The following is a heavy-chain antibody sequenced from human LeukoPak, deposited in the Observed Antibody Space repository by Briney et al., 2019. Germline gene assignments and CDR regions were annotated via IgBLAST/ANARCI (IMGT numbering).Heavy chain of an antibody. CDR3: ARARGGLRLGESYYFDY. V-gene: IGHV1-18*01. J-gene: IGHJ4*02. CDR2: ISAYNGNT. CDR1: GYTFTSYG. D-gene: IGHD3-16*01. Sequence: GASVKVSSKASGYTFTSYGISWVRQAPGQGLEWMGWISAYNGNTNYAQKLQGRVTMTTDTSTSTAYMELRSLRSDDTAVYYCARARGGLRLGESYYFDYWGQGTLVTVSS.